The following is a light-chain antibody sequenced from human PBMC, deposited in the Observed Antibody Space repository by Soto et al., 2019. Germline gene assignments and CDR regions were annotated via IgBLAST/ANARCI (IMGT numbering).Light chain of an antibody. J-gene: IGKJ1*01. CDR2: GAS. CDR3: HHYNNWPRT. CDR1: QNVSSN. V-gene: IGKV3-15*01. Sequence: DIVVTQSPASLSVSPGERATLSCRASQNVSSNLAWYQQKPGQAPRFLTYGASTRATGIPARFSGSGSGTEFTLTISSLQSEDFAVYYCHHYNNWPRTFGQGTKVDIK.